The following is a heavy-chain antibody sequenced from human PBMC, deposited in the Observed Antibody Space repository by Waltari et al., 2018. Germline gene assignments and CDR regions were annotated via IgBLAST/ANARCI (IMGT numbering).Heavy chain of an antibody. CDR2: INTDGSST. Sequence: EVQLVESGGGLVQPGGSLRLSCAACGLTLSSYGMHWVRQGPGKGLVWVSRINTDGSSTSYADSVKGRFTISRDNAKNTLYLQMNSLRAEDTAVYYCARDFLHRENWGQGTLVAVSS. D-gene: IGHD4-4*01. J-gene: IGHJ4*02. CDR3: ARDFLHREN. V-gene: IGHV3-74*01. CDR1: GLTLSSYG.